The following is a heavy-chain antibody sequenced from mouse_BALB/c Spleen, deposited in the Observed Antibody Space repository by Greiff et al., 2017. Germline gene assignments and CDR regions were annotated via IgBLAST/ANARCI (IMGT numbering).Heavy chain of an antibody. CDR2: INPGSGGT. CDR1: GYAFTNYL. D-gene: IGHD1-1*01. Sequence: QVQLQQSGAELVRPGTSVKVSCKASGYAFTNYLIEWVKQRPGQGLEWIGVINPGSGGTNYNEKFKGKATLTADKSSSTAYMQLSSLTSDDSAVYFCARSAGLRAAYWGQGTLVTVSA. J-gene: IGHJ3*01. V-gene: IGHV1-54*01. CDR3: ARSAGLRAAY.